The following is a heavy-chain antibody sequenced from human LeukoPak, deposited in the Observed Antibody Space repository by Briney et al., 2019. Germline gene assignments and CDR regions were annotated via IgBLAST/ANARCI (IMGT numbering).Heavy chain of an antibody. CDR3: ATAGWVTTDFDY. D-gene: IGHD4-17*01. CDR2: INSDGSST. J-gene: IGHJ4*02. V-gene: IGHV3-74*01. Sequence: PGGSLRLSCAASGFTFSSYWMHWVRQGPGKGLVWVSRINSDGSSTSYADSVKGRFTISRDNAKNTLYLQMNSLRAEDTAVYYCATAGWVTTDFDYWGQGTLVTVSS. CDR1: GFTFSSYW.